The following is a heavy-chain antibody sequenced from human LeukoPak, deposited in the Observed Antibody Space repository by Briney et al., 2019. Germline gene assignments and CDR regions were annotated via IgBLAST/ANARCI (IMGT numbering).Heavy chain of an antibody. V-gene: IGHV4-59*01. D-gene: IGHD3-16*01. J-gene: IGHJ4*02. CDR3: ARWRGTFDLGGKSFDY. CDR1: GGSITGYY. Sequence: SETLSLTCTVSGGSITGYYWSWVRQPPGKGLEWIGYIYYSGITNYNLSLKSRVALSVDTSKNQFSLKLSSVTAADTAVYYCARWRGTFDLGGKSFDYWGQGTLLTVSS. CDR2: IYYSGIT.